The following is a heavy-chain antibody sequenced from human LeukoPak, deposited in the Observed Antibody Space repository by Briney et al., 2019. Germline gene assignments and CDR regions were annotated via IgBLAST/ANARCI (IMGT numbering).Heavy chain of an antibody. CDR3: ATQLYSSSWGYWFDP. D-gene: IGHD6-6*01. CDR2: IYYSGST. V-gene: IGHV4-39*01. Sequence: SETLSLTCTVSGGSISSSSYYWGWIRQPPGKGLEWIGSIYYSGSTYYNPSLKSRVTISVDTSKNQSSLKLSSVTAADTAVYYCATQLYSSSWGYWFDPWGQGTLVTVSS. CDR1: GGSISSSSYY. J-gene: IGHJ5*02.